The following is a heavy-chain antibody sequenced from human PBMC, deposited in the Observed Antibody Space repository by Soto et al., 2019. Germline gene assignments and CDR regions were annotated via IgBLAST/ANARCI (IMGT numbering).Heavy chain of an antibody. Sequence: EVQLVESGGGLVQPGGSLRLSCAASGFTFSSYWMHWVRQAPGKGLVWVSRISNDGSSTSYADSVKGRFTIYRDNAKNTLYLQMNSLRAEDTSVYYCTRSDYYGSGSYIYYYGMDVWGQGTTVTVSS. D-gene: IGHD3-10*01. CDR3: TRSDYYGSGSYIYYYGMDV. J-gene: IGHJ6*02. CDR2: ISNDGSST. V-gene: IGHV3-74*01. CDR1: GFTFSSYW.